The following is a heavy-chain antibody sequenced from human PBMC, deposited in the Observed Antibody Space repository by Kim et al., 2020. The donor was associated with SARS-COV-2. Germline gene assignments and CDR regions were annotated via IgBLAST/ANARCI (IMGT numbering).Heavy chain of an antibody. CDR3: AYGSGSYFRAVHYFDY. J-gene: IGHJ4*02. V-gene: IGHV3-74*01. Sequence: GGSLRLSCAASGFTFSSYWMHWVRQAPGKGLVWVSRINHDGSNTNYADSVKGRFTISRDNAWNTLYLQMNSLRVEDTAVYYCAYGSGSYFRAVHYFDYWGQGSLVTVYS. CDR1: GFTFSSYW. D-gene: IGHD3-10*01. CDR2: INHDGSNT.